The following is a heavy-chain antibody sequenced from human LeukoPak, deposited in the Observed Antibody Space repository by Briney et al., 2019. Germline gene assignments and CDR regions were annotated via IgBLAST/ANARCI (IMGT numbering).Heavy chain of an antibody. J-gene: IGHJ4*02. D-gene: IGHD7-27*01. V-gene: IGHV1-69*13. CDR1: GYTFTSYA. CDR2: IIPIFGTA. CDR3: ARAGLGIWNWDY. Sequence: SVKVSCKASGYTFTSYAMNWVRQAPGQGLEWMGGIIPIFGTANYAQKFQGRVTITADESTSTAYMELSSLRSEDTAVYYCARAGLGIWNWDYWGQGTLVTVSS.